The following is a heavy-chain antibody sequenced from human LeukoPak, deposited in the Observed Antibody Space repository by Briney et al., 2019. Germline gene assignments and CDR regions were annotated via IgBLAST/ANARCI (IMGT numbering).Heavy chain of an antibody. CDR3: ARLSSEYTIGFDP. V-gene: IGHV5-51*01. CDR2: IYPGDSDS. D-gene: IGHD2-15*01. CDR1: GDSFTSYW. J-gene: IGHJ5*02. Sequence: GESLKISCKGSGDSFTSYWIGWGRQMPGKGLEWVGSIYPGDSDSRCSPSFQAQVTISADKSISTAYLQWSSLKASDTAMYYCARLSSEYTIGFDPWGQGTLVTVSS.